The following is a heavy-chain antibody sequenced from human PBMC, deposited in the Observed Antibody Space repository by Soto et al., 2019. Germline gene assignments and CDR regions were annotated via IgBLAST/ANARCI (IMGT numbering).Heavy chain of an antibody. D-gene: IGHD2-15*01. CDR3: AREWDIVDFHY. Sequence: QVQLVQSGAEVKKPGSSVKVSCKASGGTFSSDTISWGRQAPGQGLEWMGRIIPILGIANYAQKFQGRVTITADKSTSTAYMELSSLRSEDTAVYYCAREWDIVDFHYWGQGTLVTVSS. J-gene: IGHJ4*02. CDR1: GGTFSSDT. CDR2: IIPILGIA. V-gene: IGHV1-69*08.